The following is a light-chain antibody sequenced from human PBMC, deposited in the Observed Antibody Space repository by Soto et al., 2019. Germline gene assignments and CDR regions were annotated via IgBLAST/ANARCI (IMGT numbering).Light chain of an antibody. Sequence: EIVLTQSTGTLSLSPGERATLSCRASQTVSSSYLAWYQQKPGQAPRLLIYGASTRATGIPGRFSGSASGIDFTLTISRLEPEDFAVYYCQQYGPSPMYTFGQGTNLEIK. V-gene: IGKV3-20*01. J-gene: IGKJ2*01. CDR1: QTVSSSY. CDR3: QQYGPSPMYT. CDR2: GAS.